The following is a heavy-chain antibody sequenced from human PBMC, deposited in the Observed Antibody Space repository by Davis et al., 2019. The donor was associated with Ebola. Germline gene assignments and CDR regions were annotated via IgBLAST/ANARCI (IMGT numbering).Heavy chain of an antibody. Sequence: MPSETLSLTCAVYGGPFGDYYFNWFRLPPGKGLQWIGEISHSGSVKYNPSLRSRVIISAGSSNNQFSLKLHSVTAADTAVYYCNIVAIISHLSDYWGQGHLVTVSS. CDR1: GGPFGDYY. V-gene: IGHV4-34*01. D-gene: IGHD3-22*01. CDR2: ISHSGSV. J-gene: IGHJ4*02. CDR3: NIVAIISHLSDY.